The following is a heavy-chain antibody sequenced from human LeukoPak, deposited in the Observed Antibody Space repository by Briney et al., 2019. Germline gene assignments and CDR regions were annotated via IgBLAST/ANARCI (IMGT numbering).Heavy chain of an antibody. D-gene: IGHD3-3*01. CDR2: ISWDGGST. J-gene: IGHJ3*02. Sequence: PGGSLRLSCAASGFTFDDYAMHWVRQAPGKGLEWVSLISWDGGSTYYADSVKGRFTISRDNAKNSLYLQMNSLRAEDTAVYYCARDFYDFGNAFDIWGQGTMVTVSS. V-gene: IGHV3-43D*03. CDR3: ARDFYDFGNAFDI. CDR1: GFTFDDYA.